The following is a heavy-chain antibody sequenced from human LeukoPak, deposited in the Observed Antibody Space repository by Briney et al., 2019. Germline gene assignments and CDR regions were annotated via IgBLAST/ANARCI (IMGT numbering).Heavy chain of an antibody. Sequence: GGSLRLSCAASGFTFSNAWMSWVRQAPGKGLEWVSYISSSGSTIYYADSVKGRFTISRDNAKNSLYLQMNSLRAEDTAVYYCARGRAAYVGPFDYWGQGTLVTVSS. D-gene: IGHD3-16*01. V-gene: IGHV3-11*04. CDR1: GFTFSNAW. CDR3: ARGRAAYVGPFDY. J-gene: IGHJ4*02. CDR2: ISSSGSTI.